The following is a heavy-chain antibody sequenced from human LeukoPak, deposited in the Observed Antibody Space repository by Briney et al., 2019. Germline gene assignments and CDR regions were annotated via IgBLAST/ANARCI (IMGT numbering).Heavy chain of an antibody. D-gene: IGHD3-3*01. V-gene: IGHV1-8*03. J-gene: IGHJ6*03. Sequence: GASVKVSCKASGGTFSSYAISWVRQATGQGLEWMGWMNPNSVNTGYAQKFQGRVTITRNTSISTAYMELSSLRSEDTAVYYCARGRGDFWSGYYLDVWGKGTTVTVSS. CDR1: GGTFSSYA. CDR3: ARGRGDFWSGYYLDV. CDR2: MNPNSVNT.